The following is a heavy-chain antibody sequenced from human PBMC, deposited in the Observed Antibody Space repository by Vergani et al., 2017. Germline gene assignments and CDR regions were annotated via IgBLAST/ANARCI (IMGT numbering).Heavy chain of an antibody. Sequence: EVQLVQSGAEVPKPGESLTISCKGSGYRFPTYWIGWVRQKPGKGLEWMGIIYPADSDTRYSPSFQGQGTITADKSISTAYLQWSSLKASDSGMYYCARHSYRSASFFDYWGRRTLVTVSA. D-gene: IGHD6-6*01. J-gene: IGHJ4*02. CDR3: ARHSYRSASFFDY. CDR1: GYRFPTYW. CDR2: IYPADSDT. V-gene: IGHV5-51*01.